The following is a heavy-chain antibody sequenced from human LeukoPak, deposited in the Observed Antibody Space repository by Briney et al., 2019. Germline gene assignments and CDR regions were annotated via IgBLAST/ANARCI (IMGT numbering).Heavy chain of an antibody. D-gene: IGHD3-3*01. CDR2: ISASGDRT. CDR3: AKQTYYDFWSGLLFDY. CDR1: GFTLSSYG. Sequence: GGSLRLSCAATGFTLSSYGVHWVRQASGKGLEWISAISASGDRTYYADSVKGRFTISRDNSKNTLYLQMNSLRAEDTAVYYCAKQTYYDFWSGLLFDYWGQGTLVTVSS. J-gene: IGHJ4*02. V-gene: IGHV3-23*01.